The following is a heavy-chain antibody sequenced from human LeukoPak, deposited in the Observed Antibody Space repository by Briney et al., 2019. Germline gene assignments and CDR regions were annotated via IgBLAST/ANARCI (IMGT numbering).Heavy chain of an antibody. CDR1: GGSISSHY. CDR2: IYYDGST. V-gene: IGHV4-59*11. Sequence: SETLSLTCTVSGGSISSHYWSWIRQPPGKGLEWIGYIYYDGSTRYNPSLKSRITISVDTSKNQFSLKLSSVTAADTAVYYCARGGDWFDSWGQGTLVIVSA. D-gene: IGHD1-26*01. CDR3: ARGGDWFDS. J-gene: IGHJ5*01.